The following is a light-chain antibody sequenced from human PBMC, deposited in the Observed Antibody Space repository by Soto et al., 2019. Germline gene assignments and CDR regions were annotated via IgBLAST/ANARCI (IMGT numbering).Light chain of an antibody. V-gene: IGKV3-15*01. CDR1: QSVSSY. CDR3: QQYGSSPPELT. Sequence: EIVLTQSPATLSFSGLELDTLXLKSSQSVSSYLAWYQQKPGQSPRLLIYGASTRATGIPARFSGSGSGTEFTLTISSLQSEDFAVYYCQQYGSSPPELTFGGGTKVDIK. CDR2: GAS. J-gene: IGKJ4*01.